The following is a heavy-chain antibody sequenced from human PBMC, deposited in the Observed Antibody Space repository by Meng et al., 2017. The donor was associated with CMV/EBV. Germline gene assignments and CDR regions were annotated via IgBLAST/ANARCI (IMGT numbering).Heavy chain of an antibody. D-gene: IGHD3-16*01. CDR1: GYTFTGYY. V-gene: IGHV1-2*02. CDR2: INPNSGGT. Sequence: ASVKVSCKASGYTFTGYYMHWVRQAPGQGLEWMGWINPNSGGTNYAQKFQGRVTMTRDTSISTAYMELSRLRSDDTAVYYWASTDVVGEDYYYGMDVWGQGTTVTVSS. CDR3: ASTDVVGEDYYYGMDV. J-gene: IGHJ6*02.